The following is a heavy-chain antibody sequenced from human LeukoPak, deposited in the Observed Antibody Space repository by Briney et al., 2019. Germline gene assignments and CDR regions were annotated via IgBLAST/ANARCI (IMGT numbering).Heavy chain of an antibody. CDR1: GYTFTSYG. Sequence: ASVKVSCKASGYTFTSYGISWVRQAPGQGLEWMGWISAYNGNTNNAQKLQGRVTMTTDTYTSTAYMELGSLRADDTAVYYCARNPPVVVPAAPNWFDPWGQGTLVTVSS. V-gene: IGHV1-18*04. CDR2: ISAYNGNT. J-gene: IGHJ5*02. CDR3: ARNPPVVVPAAPNWFDP. D-gene: IGHD2-2*01.